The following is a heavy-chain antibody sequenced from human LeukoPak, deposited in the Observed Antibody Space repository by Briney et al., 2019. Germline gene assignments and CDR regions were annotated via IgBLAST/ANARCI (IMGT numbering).Heavy chain of an antibody. CDR1: GYTFTSYY. J-gene: IGHJ4*02. CDR3: ARGLPLGYCTYGVCYPPKHFDL. D-gene: IGHD2-8*01. Sequence: ASVKVSCKASGYTFTSYYMHWVRQAPGQGLEWMGIINPSGGSTSYAQKFQGRVTITRDTSISAAYMELSSLTSDDTAVYFCARGLPLGYCTYGVCYPPKHFDLWGQGTLVTVSS. V-gene: IGHV1-46*01. CDR2: INPSGGST.